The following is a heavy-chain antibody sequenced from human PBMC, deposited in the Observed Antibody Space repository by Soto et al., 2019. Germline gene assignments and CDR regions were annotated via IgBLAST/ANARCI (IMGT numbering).Heavy chain of an antibody. CDR2: IWYDGSNK. CDR3: ARDRGSSSWSYYFDY. J-gene: IGHJ4*02. V-gene: IGHV3-33*01. D-gene: IGHD6-13*01. Sequence: PGGSLRLSCAASGFTFSSYGMHWVRQAPGKGLEWVAVIWYDGSNKYYADSVKGRFTISRDNSKNTLYLQMNSLRAEDTAVYYCARDRGSSSWSYYFDYWGQGTLVTVSS. CDR1: GFTFSSYG.